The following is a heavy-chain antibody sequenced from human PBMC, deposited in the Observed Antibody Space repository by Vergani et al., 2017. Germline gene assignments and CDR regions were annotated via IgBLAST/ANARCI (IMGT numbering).Heavy chain of an antibody. Sequence: QVQLQESGPGLVKPSETLSLTCAVSGYSISSGYYWGWIRQPPGKGLEWIGSIYHSGSTYYNPSLKSRVTISVDTSKNQFSLKLSSVTAADTAVYYCARVPRGGWRGSYYRGYFDYWGQGTLVTVSS. V-gene: IGHV4-38-2*01. D-gene: IGHD1-26*01. CDR3: ARVPRGGWRGSYYRGYFDY. CDR1: GYSISSGYY. CDR2: IYHSGST. J-gene: IGHJ4*02.